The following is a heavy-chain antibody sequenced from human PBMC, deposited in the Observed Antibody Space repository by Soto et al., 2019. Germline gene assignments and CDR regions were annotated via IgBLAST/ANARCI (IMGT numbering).Heavy chain of an antibody. Sequence: EVQLVESGGGLIQPGGSLRLSCAASGFTVSSNYMSWVRQAPGKGLEWVSVIYSGGSTYYADSVKGRFTISRDNSKNTVYLQMNSLRAEDTAVYYCARGLGDVRYGDYESDYYYGMDVWGQGTTVTVSS. D-gene: IGHD4-17*01. V-gene: IGHV3-53*01. J-gene: IGHJ6*02. CDR3: ARGLGDVRYGDYESDYYYGMDV. CDR1: GFTVSSNY. CDR2: IYSGGST.